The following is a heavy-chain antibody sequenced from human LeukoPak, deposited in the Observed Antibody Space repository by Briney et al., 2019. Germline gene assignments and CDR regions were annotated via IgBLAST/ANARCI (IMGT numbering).Heavy chain of an antibody. J-gene: IGHJ4*02. CDR2: INHSGST. CDR1: GGSFSGYY. D-gene: IGHD2-2*01. V-gene: IGHV4-34*01. CDR3: ARGHPFCSSTSCSDY. Sequence: SETLSLTCDVYGGSFSGYYWSWIRQPPGKGLEWIGEINHSGSTNYNPSLKSRVTISVDTSKNQFSLKLSSVTAADTAVYYCARGHPFCSSTSCSDYWGQGTLVTVSS.